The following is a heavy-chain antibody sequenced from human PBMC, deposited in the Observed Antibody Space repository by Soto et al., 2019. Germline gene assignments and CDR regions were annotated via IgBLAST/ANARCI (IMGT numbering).Heavy chain of an antibody. D-gene: IGHD3-3*01. CDR3: HSDFWSGFSPD. CDR1: GFTFSASS. J-gene: IGHJ6*02. Sequence: DVQLVESGGGLVQPGGSLKLSCAASGFTFSASSVHWVRQASGKGLEWIGRITDKGNNYVTAYAASVKGRFTVSRDDSTNTAYLQMNSLKIEDTAKDYCHSDFWSGFSPDWGQGNTVIVAS. V-gene: IGHV3-73*02. CDR2: ITDKGNNYVT.